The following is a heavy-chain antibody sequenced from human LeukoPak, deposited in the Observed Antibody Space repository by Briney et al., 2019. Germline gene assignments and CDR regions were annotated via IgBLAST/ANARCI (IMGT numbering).Heavy chain of an antibody. CDR3: ARLIDGDFDY. Sequence: SETLSLTCTVSGGSISSSSYYWGWIRQPPGKGLEWIGSIYYSGSTYYNPSLKSRVTISVDTSKNQFSLKLSSVTAADTAVYYCARLIDGDFDYWGQGTLVTVSS. CDR2: IYYSGST. CDR1: GGSISSSSYY. J-gene: IGHJ4*02. D-gene: IGHD4-17*01. V-gene: IGHV4-39*01.